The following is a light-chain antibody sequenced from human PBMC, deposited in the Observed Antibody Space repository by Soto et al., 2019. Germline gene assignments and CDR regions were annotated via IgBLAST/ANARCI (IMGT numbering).Light chain of an antibody. Sequence: QSVLTQPPSASGTPGQRVTISCSGSNSNIGSNTVKWYQQLPGTAPKLLIYYDNLRPSGVPDRISGSKSGTSASLAISGLQSDDEADYYCAAWDDSLNGRVFGTGTKVTVL. V-gene: IGLV1-44*01. CDR3: AAWDDSLNGRV. CDR1: NSNIGSNT. CDR2: YDN. J-gene: IGLJ1*01.